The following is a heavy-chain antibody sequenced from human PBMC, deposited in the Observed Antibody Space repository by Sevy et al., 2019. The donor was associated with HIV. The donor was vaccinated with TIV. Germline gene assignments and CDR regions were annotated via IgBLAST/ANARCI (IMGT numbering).Heavy chain of an antibody. V-gene: IGHV3-30-3*01. D-gene: IGHD2-2*01. CDR3: ASVAVGVVVPAAMGVSGGWFDP. Sequence: GGSLRLSCAASGFTFSSYAMHWVRQAPGKGLEWVAVISYDGSNKYYADSVKGRFTISRDNSKNTLYLQMNSLRAEDTAVYYCASVAVGVVVPAAMGVSGGWFDPWGQGTLVTVSS. J-gene: IGHJ5*02. CDR1: GFTFSSYA. CDR2: ISYDGSNK.